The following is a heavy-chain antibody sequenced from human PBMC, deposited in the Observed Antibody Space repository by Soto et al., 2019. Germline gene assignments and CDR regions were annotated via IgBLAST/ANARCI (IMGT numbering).Heavy chain of an antibody. V-gene: IGHV1-18*01. D-gene: IGHD6-19*01. J-gene: IGHJ4*02. Sequence: QVHLVQSGGEVQKPGASVKVSCKASGYTFTNSGIGWVRQAPGQGLEWMGWISTYNGNTNYAQKLHDRVTMTTDTSTSTAYMEMRSLRSDDTAVYYCATLTYTSGLAHWGQGTLVTVSS. CDR1: GYTFTNSG. CDR2: ISTYNGNT. CDR3: ATLTYTSGLAH.